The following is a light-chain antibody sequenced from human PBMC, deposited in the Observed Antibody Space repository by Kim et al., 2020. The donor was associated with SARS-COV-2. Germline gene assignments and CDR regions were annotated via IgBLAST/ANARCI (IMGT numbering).Light chain of an antibody. V-gene: IGKV3-15*01. Sequence: EIVMTQFPATLSVSPGERVTLSCRASQTINSDLAWYQQKPGQAPRLLVYGASSRAPNIPDRFNGGGSGTEFTLTISSLQSEDFAIYYCQHYNDWPPHSFGQGTKLE. CDR1: QTINSD. CDR2: GAS. J-gene: IGKJ2*03. CDR3: QHYNDWPPHS.